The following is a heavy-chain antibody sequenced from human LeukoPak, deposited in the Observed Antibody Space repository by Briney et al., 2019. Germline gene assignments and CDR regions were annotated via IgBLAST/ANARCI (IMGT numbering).Heavy chain of an antibody. CDR2: ISSSSSVI. D-gene: IGHD6-13*01. V-gene: IGHV3-48*01. CDR1: GFTFSSYA. J-gene: IGHJ4*02. CDR3: ARDSRQQLPH. Sequence: GGSLRLSCAAPGFTFSSYAMNWVRQAPGKGLEWLSYISSSSSVIYYADSVKGRSTISRDNARNSLFLQMSSLRAEDTAVYYCARDSRQQLPHWGQGTLVTVSS.